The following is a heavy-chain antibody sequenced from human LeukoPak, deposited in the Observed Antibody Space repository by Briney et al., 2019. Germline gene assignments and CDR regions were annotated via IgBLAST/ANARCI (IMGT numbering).Heavy chain of an antibody. CDR3: ARAIGEIRDFDY. Sequence: PRETLRLSCTVSGGSISTYYWSWIRQPPGKGLEWIGYIYHTGSTKYNPSLKGRVTMSVDTSKNQFSLKLSSVNAADTAVYYCARAIGEIRDFDYWGPGNPGNVSS. CDR1: GGSISTYY. V-gene: IGHV4-59*01. D-gene: IGHD5-24*01. CDR2: IYHTGST. J-gene: IGHJ4*02.